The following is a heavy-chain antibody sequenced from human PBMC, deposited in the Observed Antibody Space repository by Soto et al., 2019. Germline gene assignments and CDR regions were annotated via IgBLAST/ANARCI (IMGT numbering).Heavy chain of an antibody. D-gene: IGHD2-21*02. V-gene: IGHV4-30-4*01. CDR1: GGSIYSGDYY. J-gene: IGHJ4*02. CDR3: TRGQRWLQFGDCWAL. Sequence: PSGTLSLTCTVSGGSIYSGDYYWSWIRQPPGKGLEWIGHIYYTGVTYYSPSLQSRVTMSVDTSKNQFSLELNSVTAADTAVYYCTRGQRWLQFGDCWALWGQGPLVTASS. CDR2: IYYTGVT.